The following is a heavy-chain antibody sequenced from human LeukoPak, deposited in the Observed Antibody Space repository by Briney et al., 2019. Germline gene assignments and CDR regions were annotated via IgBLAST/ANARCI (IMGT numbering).Heavy chain of an antibody. CDR1: GYTFTSYD. J-gene: IGHJ4*02. CDR3: AGGTNIVHYYFDY. Sequence: ASVKVSCKASGYTFTSYDINWVRQATGQGLEWMGWMNPNSGNTGYAQKFQGRVTITADKSTSTAYMELSSLRSEDTAVYYCAGGTNIVHYYFDYWGQGTLVTVSS. V-gene: IGHV1-8*01. CDR2: MNPNSGNT. D-gene: IGHD5-12*01.